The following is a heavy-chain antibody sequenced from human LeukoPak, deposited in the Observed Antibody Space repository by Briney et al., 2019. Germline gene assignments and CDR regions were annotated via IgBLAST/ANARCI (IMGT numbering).Heavy chain of an antibody. CDR2: ISYDGSKK. V-gene: IGHV3-30*03. J-gene: IGHJ4*02. Sequence: GGSLRLSCVASGFIYDSYGMHWVRQAPGKGLEWVAAISYDGSKKFYAASVKGRFSMSRDNPKNTLYLQMNSLRPEDTAVYYCSRGLYYDTTAYYPYWGQGTLVTVSS. D-gene: IGHD3-22*01. CDR1: GFIYDSYG. CDR3: SRGLYYDTTAYYPY.